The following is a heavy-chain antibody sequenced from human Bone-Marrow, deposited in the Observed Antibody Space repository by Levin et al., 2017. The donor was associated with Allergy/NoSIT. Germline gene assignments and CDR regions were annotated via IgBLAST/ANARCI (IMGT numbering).Heavy chain of an antibody. D-gene: IGHD6-19*01. Sequence: GASVKVSCKTSGDTFTTSDINWVRQTTGQGLEWMGWMTPNTGNTGYAQKFQGRVTMSRNSSIYTAYMELRSLRSEDTAVYFCALVSSTGWYYFDNWGQGTQVTVSS. CDR2: MTPNTGNT. CDR3: ALVSSTGWYYFDN. V-gene: IGHV1-8*01. CDR1: GDTFTTSD. J-gene: IGHJ4*02.